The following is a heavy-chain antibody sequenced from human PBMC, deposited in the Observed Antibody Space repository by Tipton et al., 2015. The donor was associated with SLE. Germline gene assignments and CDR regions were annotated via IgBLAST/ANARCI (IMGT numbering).Heavy chain of an antibody. J-gene: IGHJ4*02. CDR3: ARGGGSYYDY. V-gene: IGHV4-4*07. CDR1: GGSISGYY. Sequence: GLVKPSETLSLTCTVSGGSISGYYWSWIRQPAGKGLEWIGRVYSSGSTIYNPSIMSRITLSLDTSKNQFSLRVNSVTAADTAVYYCARGGGSYYDYWGQGTLVTVSS. CDR2: VYSSGST. D-gene: IGHD1-26*01.